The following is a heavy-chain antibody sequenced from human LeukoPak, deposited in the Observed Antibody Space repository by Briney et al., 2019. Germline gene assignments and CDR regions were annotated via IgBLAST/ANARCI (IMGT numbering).Heavy chain of an antibody. Sequence: SVKVTFKSSGGTFSSYAISWVRQAPGQGLEWMGGIILILGTANYAHKFQGRVTITTDESTSTAYMELSSLRSEDTAVYYCARVRYSYGPYYFDYWGQGTLVTVPS. J-gene: IGHJ4*02. D-gene: IGHD5-18*01. V-gene: IGHV1-69*05. CDR3: ARVRYSYGPYYFDY. CDR1: GGTFSSYA. CDR2: IILILGTA.